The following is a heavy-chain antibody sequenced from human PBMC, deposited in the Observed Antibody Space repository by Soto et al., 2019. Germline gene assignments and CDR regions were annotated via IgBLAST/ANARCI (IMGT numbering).Heavy chain of an antibody. J-gene: IGHJ6*02. V-gene: IGHV1-46*01. CDR3: ARDKKGYSYGYYYYYGMDV. D-gene: IGHD5-18*01. CDR2: INPSGGST. Sequence: VASVKVSCKASGYTFTSYYMHWVRQAPGQGLEWMGIINPSGGSTSYAQKFQGRVTMTRDTSTSTVYMELSSLRSEDTAVYYCARDKKGYSYGYYYYYGMDVWGQGTTVTVSS. CDR1: GYTFTSYY.